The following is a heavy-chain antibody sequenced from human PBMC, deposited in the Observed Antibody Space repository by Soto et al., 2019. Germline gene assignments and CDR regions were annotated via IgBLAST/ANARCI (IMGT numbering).Heavy chain of an antibody. CDR2: IYHIGST. J-gene: IGHJ4*02. V-gene: IGHV4-31*03. CDR3: ARDYTAVVG. CDR1: GSSISSGSYY. D-gene: IGHD2-15*01. Sequence: QVQLQESGPGLVKPSQTLSLTCTVSGSSISSGSYYWSWSRQHPGKGLEWIGYIYHIGSTYYNPTLPSRATISRATSKSQSSLKLRSVTAAATAVYYCARDYTAVVGWGQGTLVTVYS.